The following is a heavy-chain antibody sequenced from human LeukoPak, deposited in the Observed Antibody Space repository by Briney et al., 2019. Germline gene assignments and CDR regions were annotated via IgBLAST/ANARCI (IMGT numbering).Heavy chain of an antibody. J-gene: IGHJ5*02. Sequence: TGGSLRLSCAASGXTFSSYEMNWVRQAPGKGLEWVSYISSSGSTIYHADSVKGRFTISRDNAKNSLYLQMNSLRAEDTAVYYCARREYCSGGSCKGFDPWGQGTLVTVSS. D-gene: IGHD2-15*01. CDR1: GXTFSSYE. V-gene: IGHV3-48*03. CDR2: ISSSGSTI. CDR3: ARREYCSGGSCKGFDP.